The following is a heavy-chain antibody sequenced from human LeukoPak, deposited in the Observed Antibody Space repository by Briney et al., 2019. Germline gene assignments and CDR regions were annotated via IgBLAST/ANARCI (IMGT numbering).Heavy chain of an antibody. CDR3: ARGPLLHSSGWYHPGY. CDR2: ISSNGGST. J-gene: IGHJ4*02. Sequence: GGSLRLSCAASGFTFSSYAMHWVRQAPGKGLEYASAISSNGGSTYYANSVKGRFTISRDNSKNTLYLQMGSLRAEDTAVYYCARGPLLHSSGWYHPGYWGQGTLVTVSS. D-gene: IGHD6-19*01. V-gene: IGHV3-64*01. CDR1: GFTFSSYA.